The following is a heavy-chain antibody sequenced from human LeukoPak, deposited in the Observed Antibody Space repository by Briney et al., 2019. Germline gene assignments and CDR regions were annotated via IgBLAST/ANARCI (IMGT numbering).Heavy chain of an antibody. CDR1: GFTFDDYA. Sequence: GGSLRLSCAASGFTFDDYAMHWVRQAPGKSLEWVSLISWDGGSTYYADSVKGRFTISRDNSKNSLYLQMNSLRAEDTALYYCAKDNLPYDFWSGYYSWGQGTLVTVSS. D-gene: IGHD3-3*01. V-gene: IGHV3-43D*04. CDR3: AKDNLPYDFWSGYYS. CDR2: ISWDGGST. J-gene: IGHJ5*02.